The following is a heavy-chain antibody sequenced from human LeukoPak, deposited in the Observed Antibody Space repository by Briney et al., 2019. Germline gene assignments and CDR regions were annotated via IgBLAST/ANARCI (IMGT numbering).Heavy chain of an antibody. Sequence: GGSLRLSCAASGFTFSSYAMSWVRQAPGKGLEWVSVIYSGGSTYYADSVKGRFTISRDNSKNTLYLQMNSLRAEDTAVYYCARELHYYDSSGYYYQDYYYGMDVWGQGTTVTVSS. V-gene: IGHV3-66*02. CDR2: IYSGGST. CDR3: ARELHYYDSSGYYYQDYYYGMDV. D-gene: IGHD3-22*01. CDR1: GFTFSSYA. J-gene: IGHJ6*02.